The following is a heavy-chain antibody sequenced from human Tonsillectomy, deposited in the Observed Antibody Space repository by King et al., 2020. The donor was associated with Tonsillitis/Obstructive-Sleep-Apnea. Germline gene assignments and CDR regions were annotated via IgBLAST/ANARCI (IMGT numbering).Heavy chain of an antibody. J-gene: IGHJ5*02. D-gene: IGHD3-10*01. V-gene: IGHV3-33*01. CDR1: GFTFSSYG. CDR3: ARARVLKGGFDPWGQGALVIVYYCARARVLKGGFDP. Sequence: QLVQSGGGVVQPGRSLGLSCAASGFTFSSYGMHWVRQAPGKGLEWVALIWFDGSKKYYADSVRGRFTISRDNSKNTLYLQMNTLRAEDTAVYYCARARVLKGGFDPWGQGALVIVYYCARARVLKGGFDPWGQGALVIVSS. CDR2: IWFDGSKK.